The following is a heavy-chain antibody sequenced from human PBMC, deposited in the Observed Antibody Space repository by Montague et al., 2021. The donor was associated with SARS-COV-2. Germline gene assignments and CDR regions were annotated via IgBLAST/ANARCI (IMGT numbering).Heavy chain of an antibody. CDR2: IDWDDDK. D-gene: IGHD3-10*01. V-gene: IGHV2-70*11. J-gene: IGHJ4*02. CDR3: ARMAMVRGVPLDY. Sequence: PALVKPTQTHTLTCTFSGFSLSTSGMCVSWIRQPPGKALEWLARIDWDDDKYYSTSLKTRLTISKDTSKNQVVLTMTNMDPVDTATYYCARMAMVRGVPLDYWGQGTLVTVSS. CDR1: GFSLSTSGMC.